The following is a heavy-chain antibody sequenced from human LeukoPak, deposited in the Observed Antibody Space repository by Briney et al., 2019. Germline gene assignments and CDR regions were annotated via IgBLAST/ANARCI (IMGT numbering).Heavy chain of an antibody. CDR2: ISYDGSNK. J-gene: IGHJ4*02. CDR1: GFTFSSYG. CDR3: ANEWELLLFDY. Sequence: GGSLRLSCAASGFTFSSYGMHWVRQAPGKGLEWVAVISYDGSNKYYADSVKGRFTISRDSSKNTLYLQMNSLRAEDTAVYYCANEWELLLFDYWGQGTLVTVSS. D-gene: IGHD1-26*01. V-gene: IGHV3-30*18.